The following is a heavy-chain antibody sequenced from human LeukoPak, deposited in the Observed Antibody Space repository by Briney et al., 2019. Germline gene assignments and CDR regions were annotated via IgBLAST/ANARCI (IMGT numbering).Heavy chain of an antibody. J-gene: IGHJ4*02. CDR2: VYNSGTT. CDR3: ARDAY. CDR1: GVSIGSHY. Sequence: SETLSLTCTVSGVSIGSHYWSWIRQSPGKGLEWIGCVYNSGTTVYNPSLTGRVTISVDTSKNQYSLNLRAVTAADAAVYYCARDAYWGQGILVTVSS. V-gene: IGHV4-59*11.